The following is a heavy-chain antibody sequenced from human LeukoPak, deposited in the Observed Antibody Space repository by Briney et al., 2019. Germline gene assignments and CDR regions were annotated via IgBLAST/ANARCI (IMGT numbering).Heavy chain of an antibody. V-gene: IGHV3-48*01. Sequence: PGGSLRLSCAASGFTFSSYSMNWVRQAPGKGLEWVSYISSSSSTIYYADSVKGRFTISRDNSKNTLYLQMNSLRAEDTAVYYCAKEGPYSGYDPTATYFDYWGQGTLVTVSS. CDR2: ISSSSSTI. D-gene: IGHD5-12*01. CDR3: AKEGPYSGYDPTATYFDY. CDR1: GFTFSSYS. J-gene: IGHJ4*02.